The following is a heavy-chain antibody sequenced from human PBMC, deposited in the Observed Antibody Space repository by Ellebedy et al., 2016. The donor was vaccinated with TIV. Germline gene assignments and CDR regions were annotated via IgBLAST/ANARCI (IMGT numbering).Heavy chain of an antibody. Sequence: SETLSLTXTVSGASMGTYSWSWIRQAPGKGLEWVGSLHYSGTTTQNPSLKSRVTISVDTSKNQFSLNMSSVTAADTAVYYCSIGHYYYYIDVWGKGTTVTVSS. CDR2: LHYSGTT. J-gene: IGHJ6*03. V-gene: IGHV4-59*13. CDR3: SIGHYYYYIDV. CDR1: GASMGTYS.